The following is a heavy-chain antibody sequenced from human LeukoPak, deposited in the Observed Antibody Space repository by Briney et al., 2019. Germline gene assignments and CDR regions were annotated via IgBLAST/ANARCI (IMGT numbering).Heavy chain of an antibody. CDR2: IWYDGSHD. CDR3: AKEGDYCSSSGCHKRGIDY. V-gene: IGHV3-33*06. Sequence: GGSLRLSCAASGFTFSHYAMHWVRQAPGQGLEWVAVIWYDGSHDTYTDSVKGRFTVSRDNFKNALHLQMNSLRVEDTAVYYCAKEGDYCSSSGCHKRGIDYWGQGTLVTVSS. D-gene: IGHD2-2*01. J-gene: IGHJ4*02. CDR1: GFTFSHYA.